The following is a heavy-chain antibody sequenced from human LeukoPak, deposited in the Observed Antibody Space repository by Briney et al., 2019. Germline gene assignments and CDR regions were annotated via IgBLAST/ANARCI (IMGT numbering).Heavy chain of an antibody. J-gene: IGHJ4*02. D-gene: IGHD3-9*01. V-gene: IGHV4-59*01. CDR1: GGSISSYY. Sequence: PSETLSLTCTVSGGSISSYYWSWIRQPPGKGLEWIGYIYYSGSTNYNPSLKSRVTISVDTSKNQFPLKLSSVTAADTAVYYCARAGGGRYFDWLFGVFDYWGQGTLVTVSS. CDR3: ARAGGGRYFDWLFGVFDY. CDR2: IYYSGST.